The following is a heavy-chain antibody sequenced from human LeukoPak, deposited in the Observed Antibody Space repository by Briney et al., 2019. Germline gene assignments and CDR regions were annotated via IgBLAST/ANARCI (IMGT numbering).Heavy chain of an antibody. J-gene: IGHJ3*02. CDR2: ICGSGGST. V-gene: IGHV3-23*01. CDR1: GFTFNTYA. CDR3: AKALVVVVAANFDAFDI. D-gene: IGHD2-15*01. Sequence: SGGSLRLSCAASGFTFNTYAIYWVRQAPGKGLEWVSGICGSGGSTYYADSVKGRFTISRDNSKNTLYLQMNSLRAEDTAVYYCAKALVVVVAANFDAFDIWGQGTMVTVSS.